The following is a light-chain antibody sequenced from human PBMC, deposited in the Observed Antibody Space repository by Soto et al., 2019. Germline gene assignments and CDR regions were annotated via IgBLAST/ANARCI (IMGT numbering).Light chain of an antibody. J-gene: IGLJ2*01. CDR3: QSYDSSNPVV. Sequence: NFMLTRPHSVSESPGKTVTISCTRSSGSIASNYVQWYQQRPGSAPTTLIYEDDQRPSGVPDRFSGSIDRSSNSASLTISGLKTEDEADYYCQSYDSSNPVVFGGGTKVTVL. CDR2: EDD. V-gene: IGLV6-57*04. CDR1: SGSIASNY.